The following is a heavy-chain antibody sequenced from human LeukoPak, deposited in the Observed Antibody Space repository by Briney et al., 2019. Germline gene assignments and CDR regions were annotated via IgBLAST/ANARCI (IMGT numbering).Heavy chain of an antibody. D-gene: IGHD6-13*01. Sequence: ASVKVSCKASGGTFSSYAISWVRQAPGQGLEWMGGIIPIFGTANYAQKFQGRVTITADESTSTAYMELSSLRSEDTAVYYCARGATTAGLRFDFWGQGTLVTVSS. CDR1: GGTFSSYA. J-gene: IGHJ4*02. CDR2: IIPIFGTA. CDR3: ARGATTAGLRFDF. V-gene: IGHV1-69*01.